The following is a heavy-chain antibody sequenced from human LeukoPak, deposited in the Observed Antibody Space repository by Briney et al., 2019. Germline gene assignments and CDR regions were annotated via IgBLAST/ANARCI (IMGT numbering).Heavy chain of an antibody. D-gene: IGHD6-13*01. CDR3: ARVPGAAAGTFPWGYYYYGMDV. CDR1: GGTFSSYA. V-gene: IGHV1-69*01. J-gene: IGHJ6*02. Sequence: ASVKVSCKDSGGTFSSYAISWVRQAPGQGLEWMGGIIPIFGTANYAQKFQGRVTITADESTSTAYMELSSLRSEDTAVYYCARVPGAAAGTFPWGYYYYGMDVWGQGTTVTVSS. CDR2: IIPIFGTA.